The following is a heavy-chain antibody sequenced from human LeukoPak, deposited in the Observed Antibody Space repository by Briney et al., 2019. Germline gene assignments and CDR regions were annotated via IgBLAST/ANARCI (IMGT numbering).Heavy chain of an antibody. CDR3: ARGPTYYGSGKPGGDY. CDR2: IYYSGST. J-gene: IGHJ4*02. Sequence: SETLSLTCTVSGGSISSSSYYWGWIRQPPGKGLEWIGSIYYSGSTYYNPSLKSRVTISVDTSKNQFSLKLSSVTAADTAVCYCARGPTYYGSGKPGGDYWGQGTLVTVSS. CDR1: GGSISSSSYY. V-gene: IGHV4-39*01. D-gene: IGHD3-10*01.